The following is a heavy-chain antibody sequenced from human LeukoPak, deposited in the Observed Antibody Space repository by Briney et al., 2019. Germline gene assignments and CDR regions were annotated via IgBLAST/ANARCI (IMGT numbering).Heavy chain of an antibody. V-gene: IGHV1-69*13. J-gene: IGHJ3*02. CDR2: IIPIFGTA. Sequence: GASVKVSCKASGGTFSSYAISWVRQAPGQGLEWMGGIIPIFGTANYAQKFQGRVTITADESTSTAYMELSSLRSEDTAVYYCARAGWTVVVPAAYYDALDIWGQGTMVTVSS. D-gene: IGHD2-2*01. CDR1: GGTFSSYA. CDR3: ARAGWTVVVPAAYYDALDI.